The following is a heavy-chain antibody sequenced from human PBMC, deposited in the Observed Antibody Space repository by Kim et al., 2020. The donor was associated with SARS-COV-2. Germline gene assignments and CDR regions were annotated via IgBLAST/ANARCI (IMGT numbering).Heavy chain of an antibody. Sequence: SETLSLTCTVSGGSISSYYWSWIRQPPGKGLEWIGYINYSGSTNYNPSLKSRVTISVDTSKNQFSLKVSSVTAADTAVDYCARAPHGDCFDYCGQGTLVT. D-gene: IGHD4-17*01. CDR1: GGSISSYY. CDR3: ARAPHGDCFDY. V-gene: IGHV4-59*01. J-gene: IGHJ4*02. CDR2: INYSGST.